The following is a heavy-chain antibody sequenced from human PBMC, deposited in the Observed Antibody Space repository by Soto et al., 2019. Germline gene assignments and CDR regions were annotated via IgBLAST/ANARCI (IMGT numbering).Heavy chain of an antibody. Sequence: PSETLSLTCMVSGGSISRSSYYWGWIRQPPGKGQEWIGSMSNSGSTFYNPSLKSRVTISVDTSKNQFSLNLSFVTAAYTAVYYCATMGTPATGLYYFDYWGQGTLVTVSS. J-gene: IGHJ4*02. D-gene: IGHD2-15*01. CDR2: MSNSGST. V-gene: IGHV4-39*07. CDR3: ATMGTPATGLYYFDY. CDR1: GGSISRSSYY.